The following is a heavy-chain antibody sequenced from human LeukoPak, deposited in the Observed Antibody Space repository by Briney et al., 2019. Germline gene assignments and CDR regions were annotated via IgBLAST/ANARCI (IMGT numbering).Heavy chain of an antibody. V-gene: IGHV3-23*03. Sequence: GGSLRLSCVAPGITFSNYAVSWVRQAPGKGLEWVSVIYSGGSTYYADSVKGRFTISRDNSKNMLYLQMNSLRAEDTAVYYCARPYDSGGYYAFDIWGQGTMVTVSS. CDR1: GITFSNYA. CDR3: ARPYDSGGYYAFDI. D-gene: IGHD3-22*01. J-gene: IGHJ3*02. CDR2: IYSGGST.